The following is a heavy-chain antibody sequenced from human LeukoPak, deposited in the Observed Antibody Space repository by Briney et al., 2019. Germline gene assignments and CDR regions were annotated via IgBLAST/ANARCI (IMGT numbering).Heavy chain of an antibody. CDR1: GFTFDDYA. Sequence: GGSLRLSCAASGFTFDDYAMHRVRQAPGKSLEWVSGISWNSGSIGYAESVKGRFTISRDKAKNSLYLQMNSLRAEDTALYYCAKGGGVAVAGNWFDPWGQGTLVTVSS. V-gene: IGHV3-9*01. D-gene: IGHD6-19*01. CDR2: ISWNSGSI. CDR3: AKGGGVAVAGNWFDP. J-gene: IGHJ5*02.